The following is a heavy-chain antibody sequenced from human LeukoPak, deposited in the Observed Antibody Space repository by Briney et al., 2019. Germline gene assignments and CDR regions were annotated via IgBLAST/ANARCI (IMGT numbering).Heavy chain of an antibody. J-gene: IGHJ4*02. V-gene: IGHV3-74*01. D-gene: IGHD4-23*01. CDR3: ARGRPHGNDY. CDR1: GLTFSSYW. CDR2: IASDGSST. Sequence: GGSLRLSCAASGLTFSSYWMNWVRQAPGKGLVWVSRIASDGSSTTYADSVKGRFSISRDNAKNTLYLQMNSLRVEDTAVYYCARGRPHGNDYWGQGTLVTVSS.